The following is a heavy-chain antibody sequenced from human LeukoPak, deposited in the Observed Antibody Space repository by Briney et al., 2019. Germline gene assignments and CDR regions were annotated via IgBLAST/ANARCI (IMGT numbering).Heavy chain of an antibody. V-gene: IGHV4-39*07. Sequence: PSETLSLTCTVSGGSISSSSYYWGWIRQPPGKGLEWIGSIYYSGSTYYNPSLKSRVTISVDTSKNQFSLKLSSVTAADTAVYYCARDADYGDYGPSYYFDYWGQGTLVTVSS. CDR3: ARDADYGDYGPSYYFDY. J-gene: IGHJ4*02. CDR1: GGSISSSSYY. D-gene: IGHD4-17*01. CDR2: IYYSGST.